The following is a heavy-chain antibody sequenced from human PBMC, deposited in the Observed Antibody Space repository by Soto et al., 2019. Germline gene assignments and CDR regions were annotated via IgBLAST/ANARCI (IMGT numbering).Heavy chain of an antibody. D-gene: IGHD2-21*02. J-gene: IGHJ4*02. V-gene: IGHV1-69*06. CDR2: IIPIFGTA. CDR1: GDTFSRYA. Sequence: SFKVSCHASGDTFSRYAIRWLRQAPVQGLEWMGGIIPIFGTANYAQKFQGRVTITADKSTSTAYMELSSLRSEDTAVYYCARDRGGYSPTDYWGQGNLVTVSS. CDR3: ARDRGGYSPTDY.